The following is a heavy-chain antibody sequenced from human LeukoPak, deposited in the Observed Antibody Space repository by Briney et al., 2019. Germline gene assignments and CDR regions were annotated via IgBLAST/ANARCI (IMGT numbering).Heavy chain of an antibody. V-gene: IGHV4-30-2*01. J-gene: IGHJ4*02. CDR2: INHSGST. CDR1: GGSISSGGYS. D-gene: IGHD3-3*01. CDR3: ARGGTIFGVVIIPFDY. Sequence: PSQTLSLTCAVSGGSISSGGYSWSWIRQPPGKGLEWIGEINHSGSTNYNPSLKSRVTISVDTSKNQFSLKLSSVTAADTAVYYCARGGTIFGVVIIPFDYWGQGTLVTVSS.